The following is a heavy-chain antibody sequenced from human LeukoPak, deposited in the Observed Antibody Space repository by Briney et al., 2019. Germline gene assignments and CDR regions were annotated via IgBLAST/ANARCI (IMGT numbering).Heavy chain of an antibody. CDR3: AKGERVVRGVIG. Sequence: GGFLRLSCAASGFTFSSYAMSWVRQAPGKGLEWVSAISGSGGSTYYADSVKGRFTISRDNSKNTLYLQMNSLRAEDTAVYYCAKGERVVRGVIGWGQGTLVTVSS. J-gene: IGHJ4*02. CDR1: GFTFSSYA. V-gene: IGHV3-23*01. CDR2: ISGSGGST. D-gene: IGHD3-10*01.